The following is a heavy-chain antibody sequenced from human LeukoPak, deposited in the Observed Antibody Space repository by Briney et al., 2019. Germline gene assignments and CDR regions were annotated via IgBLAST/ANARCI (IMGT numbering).Heavy chain of an antibody. V-gene: IGHV1-46*01. J-gene: IGHJ3*02. CDR2: INPSGAST. Sequence: GASVKVSCKASGYTFTSYYIHWVRQAPGQGLEWMGIINPSGASTTNAQKFQERVTITRDMSTSTAYMELSSLRSEDTAVYYCAAGTPNIVAHDAFDIWGQGTMVTVSS. CDR1: GYTFTSYY. CDR3: AAGTPNIVAHDAFDI. D-gene: IGHD5-12*01.